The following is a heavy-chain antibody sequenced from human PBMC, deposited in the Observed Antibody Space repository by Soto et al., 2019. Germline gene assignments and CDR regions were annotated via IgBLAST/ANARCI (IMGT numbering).Heavy chain of an antibody. CDR3: ARDRVEMATMVRYFDL. Sequence: QVQLVQSGAEVKKPGSSVKVSCKASGGTFSSYAISWVRQAPGQGLEWMGGIIPIFGTANYAQKFQGRVTITADESTSTAYMELSSRRSEDTAVYYCARDRVEMATMVRYFDLWGRGTLVTVSS. V-gene: IGHV1-69*12. D-gene: IGHD3-10*01. J-gene: IGHJ2*01. CDR2: IIPIFGTA. CDR1: GGTFSSYA.